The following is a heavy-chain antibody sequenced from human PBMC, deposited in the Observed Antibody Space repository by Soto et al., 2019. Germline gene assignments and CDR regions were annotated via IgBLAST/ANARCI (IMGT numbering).Heavy chain of an antibody. CDR2: ISGGGGST. J-gene: IGHJ3*02. V-gene: IGHV3-23*01. Sequence: GGSLRLSCAASGFTFSSYAMSWVRQAPGKGLEWVSGISGGGGSTYHADSVKGRFTISRDNSKNTLYLQMYSLRADDTAVYYCSRVAYYYDSSGYFSAAFDIWGQGTMVTVSS. CDR3: SRVAYYYDSSGYFSAAFDI. D-gene: IGHD3-22*01. CDR1: GFTFSSYA.